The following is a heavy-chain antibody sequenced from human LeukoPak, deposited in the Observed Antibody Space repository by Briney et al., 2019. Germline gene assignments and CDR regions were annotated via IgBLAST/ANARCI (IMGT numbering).Heavy chain of an antibody. CDR3: ARDWGAYSSGLY. V-gene: IGHV1-2*02. Sequence: ASVKVSCKASGYTFTGYYMHWVRQAPGQGLEWMGWINPNSGGTNYAQKFQGRVTMTRDTSISTAYMELSRLRSDDTAVYYCARDWGAYSSGLYWGQGTLVTVSS. CDR1: GYTFTGYY. CDR2: INPNSGGT. J-gene: IGHJ4*02. D-gene: IGHD6-19*01.